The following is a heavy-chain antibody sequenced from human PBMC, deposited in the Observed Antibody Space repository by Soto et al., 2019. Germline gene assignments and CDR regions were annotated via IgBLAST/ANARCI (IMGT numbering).Heavy chain of an antibody. D-gene: IGHD3-22*01. J-gene: IGHJ5*02. CDR2: SSDRRTGNT. CDR3: AKENEEVISLGWLDP. CDR1: GFTFSSYT. V-gene: IGHV3-23*01. Sequence: PGGSLRLSCAASGFTFSSYTLNWVRRAPGKGLEWVATSSDRRTGNTHYSDSVRGRFTLSRDYSRNTLHLQMNSLRAEDTAVYYCAKENEEVISLGWLDPWGQGTLVTVSS.